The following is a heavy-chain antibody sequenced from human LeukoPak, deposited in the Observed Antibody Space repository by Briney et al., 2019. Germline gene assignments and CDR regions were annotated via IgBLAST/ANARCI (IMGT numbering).Heavy chain of an antibody. Sequence: GGSLRLSCVASGFTFSSYSMNWVRQAPGKGLEWVSSISSSSSYIYYADSVKGRFTISRDNAKNSLYLQMNSLRAEDTAVYYCARDDRIAAAGFDYWGQGTLVTVSS. V-gene: IGHV3-21*01. CDR1: GFTFSSYS. J-gene: IGHJ4*02. CDR2: ISSSSSYI. D-gene: IGHD6-13*01. CDR3: ARDDRIAAAGFDY.